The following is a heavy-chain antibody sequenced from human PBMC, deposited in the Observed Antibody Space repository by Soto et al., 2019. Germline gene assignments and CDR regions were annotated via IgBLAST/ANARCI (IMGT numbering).Heavy chain of an antibody. CDR2: INTDGSST. D-gene: IGHD3-10*01. V-gene: IGHV3-74*01. Sequence: EVQLVESGGGLVQPGGSLRLSCAVTGFTFSSFWMHWVRQAPGEGLVWVSRINTDGSSTSYADSVKGRFTISRDNAKNTLDLQMNSLRVADTAMYYCAKRGVDTFGLSYWGQGTLVTVSS. CDR1: GFTFSSFW. J-gene: IGHJ4*02. CDR3: AKRGVDTFGLSY.